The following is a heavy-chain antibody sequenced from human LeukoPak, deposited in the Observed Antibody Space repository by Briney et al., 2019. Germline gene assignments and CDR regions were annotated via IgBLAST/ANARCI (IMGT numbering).Heavy chain of an antibody. J-gene: IGHJ4*02. CDR3: AKDQRWESPHYLDS. D-gene: IGHD1-26*01. Sequence: SETLSLTCAVSGVSVSSGSYYWSWIRQPPGKGLEWIGYIYYSGSTNYNPSPKSRVTISVDTSKNQFSLKLSSVTAADTAVYYCAKDQRWESPHYLDSWGQGTLVTVSS. CDR1: GVSVSSGSYY. V-gene: IGHV4-61*01. CDR2: IYYSGST.